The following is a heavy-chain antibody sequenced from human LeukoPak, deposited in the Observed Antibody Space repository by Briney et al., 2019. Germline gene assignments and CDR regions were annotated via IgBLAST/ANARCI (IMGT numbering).Heavy chain of an antibody. CDR1: GFTFSSYG. CDR2: IRYDGSNQ. J-gene: IGHJ4*02. D-gene: IGHD2-21*01. CDR3: AKDRVSGYCGGDSFYFDY. Sequence: GGSLRLSCAASGFTFSSYGMHWVRQAPGKGLQWVAFIRYDGSNQYYADSLKGRFTISRDNSKNTLYLQMNSLRAEDTAVYYCAKDRVSGYCGGDSFYFDYWGQGTLVTVSS. V-gene: IGHV3-30*02.